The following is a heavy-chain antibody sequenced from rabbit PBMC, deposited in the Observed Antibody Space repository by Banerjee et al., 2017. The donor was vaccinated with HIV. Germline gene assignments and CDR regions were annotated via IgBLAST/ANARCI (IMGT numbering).Heavy chain of an antibody. Sequence: QEQLVESGGGLVQPEGSLTLTCKASGSDISSNAICWVRQAPGKGLEWIACINTSSGNTVYASWAKGRFTISKTSSTTVTLQMTSLTAADTATYFCARDLGGVIGWNFNLWGQGTLVTVS. D-gene: IGHD1-1*01. J-gene: IGHJ4*01. CDR2: INTSSGNT. V-gene: IGHV1S45*01. CDR1: GSDISSNA. CDR3: ARDLGGVIGWNFNL.